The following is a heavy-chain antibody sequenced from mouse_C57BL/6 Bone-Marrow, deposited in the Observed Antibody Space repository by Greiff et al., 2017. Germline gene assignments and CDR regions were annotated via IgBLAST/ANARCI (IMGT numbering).Heavy chain of an antibody. CDR3: ARRGITTVVATGDY. CDR1: GFTFSDYY. D-gene: IGHD1-1*01. V-gene: IGHV5-12*01. J-gene: IGHJ4*01. Sequence: EVMLVASGGGLVQPGGSLKLSCAASGFTFSDYYMYWVRQTPEKRLEWVAYISNGGGSTYYPDTVKGRFTISRDNAKNTLYLQMSRLKSEDTAMYYCARRGITTVVATGDYWGQGTSVTVSS. CDR2: ISNGGGST.